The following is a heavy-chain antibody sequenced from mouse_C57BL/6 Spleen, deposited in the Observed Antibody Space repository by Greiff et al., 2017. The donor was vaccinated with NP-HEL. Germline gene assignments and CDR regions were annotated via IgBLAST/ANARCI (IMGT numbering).Heavy chain of an antibody. Sequence: QVQLKQSGAELVRPGASVTLSCKASCYTFTDYEMHWVKQTPVHGLEWIGAIDPETGGTAYNQKFKGKAILTADKSSSTAYMELRSLTSEDSAVYYCTRHWDARFAYWGQGTLVTVSA. V-gene: IGHV1-15*01. J-gene: IGHJ3*01. CDR1: CYTFTDYE. CDR2: IDPETGGT. D-gene: IGHD4-1*01. CDR3: TRHWDARFAY.